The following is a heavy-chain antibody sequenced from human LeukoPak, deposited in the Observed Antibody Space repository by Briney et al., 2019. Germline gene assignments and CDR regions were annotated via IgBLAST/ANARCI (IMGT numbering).Heavy chain of an antibody. CDR2: IYYSGST. J-gene: IGHJ4*02. Sequence: PSETLSLTCTVSGGSISRSSYYWGWIRQPPGKGLECIGSIYYSGSTYYNPSLKSRVTISVDTSKNQFSLKLSSVTAADTAVYYCARYCSGGSCLTRYYFDYWGQGTLVTVSS. V-gene: IGHV4-39*01. CDR1: GGSISRSSYY. D-gene: IGHD2-15*01. CDR3: ARYCSGGSCLTRYYFDY.